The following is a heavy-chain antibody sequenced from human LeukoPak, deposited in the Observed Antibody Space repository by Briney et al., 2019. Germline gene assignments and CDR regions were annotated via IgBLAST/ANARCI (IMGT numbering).Heavy chain of an antibody. V-gene: IGHV3-23*01. D-gene: IGHD2-21*01. Sequence: GGSLRLSCAASGFSFSNYAMSWVRQAPGKGLEWVSAISGSDGSTYYADSVKGRFTISRDNSKNTLYLQMNSLRAEDTAVYYSAKDLFRGRSYPIARNYYYYMDVWGKGTTVTVSS. CDR1: GFSFSNYA. CDR3: AKDLFRGRSYPIARNYYYYMDV. CDR2: ISGSDGST. J-gene: IGHJ6*03.